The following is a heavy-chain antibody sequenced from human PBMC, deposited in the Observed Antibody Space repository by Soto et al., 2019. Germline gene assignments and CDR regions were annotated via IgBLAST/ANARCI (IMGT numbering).Heavy chain of an antibody. CDR1: GGSISSYY. Sequence: PSETLSLTCTVSGGSISSYYWSWIRQPPGKGLEWIGYIYYSGSANYNASLKSRVTISVDTSKNQFSLSLSPVTAADPAVYYSARSSGYTGYYFDYWGHRTLVTVSS. D-gene: IGHD5-12*01. CDR3: ARSSGYTGYYFDY. J-gene: IGHJ4*01. V-gene: IGHV4-59*08. CDR2: IYYSGSA.